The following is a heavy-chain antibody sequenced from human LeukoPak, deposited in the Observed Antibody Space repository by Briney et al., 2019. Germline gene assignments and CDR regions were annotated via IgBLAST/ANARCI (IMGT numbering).Heavy chain of an antibody. D-gene: IGHD3-22*01. Sequence: ASVTVSCKTSGFTFTSSAVQWVRQARGQRLEWIGWIVVGSGNTNYAQKFQERVTITRDMSTSTAYMELSSLRSEDTAVYYCAADRALDSSGYPYYFDYWGQGTLVTVSS. CDR1: GFTFTSSA. J-gene: IGHJ4*02. CDR2: IVVGSGNT. CDR3: AADRALDSSGYPYYFDY. V-gene: IGHV1-58*01.